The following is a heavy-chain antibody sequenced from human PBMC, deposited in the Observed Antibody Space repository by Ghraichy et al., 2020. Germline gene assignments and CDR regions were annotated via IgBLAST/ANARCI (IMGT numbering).Heavy chain of an antibody. CDR2: IYYSGST. CDR3: ARHRPGSGWWFDY. J-gene: IGHJ4*02. V-gene: IGHV4-39*01. CDR1: GGSISSSSYY. Sequence: SETLSLTCTVSGGSISSSSYYWGWIRQPPGKGLEWIGSIYYSGSTYYNPSLKSRVTISVDTSKNRFSLKLSSVTAADTAVYYCARHRPGSGWWFDYWGQGTLVTVSS. D-gene: IGHD6-19*01.